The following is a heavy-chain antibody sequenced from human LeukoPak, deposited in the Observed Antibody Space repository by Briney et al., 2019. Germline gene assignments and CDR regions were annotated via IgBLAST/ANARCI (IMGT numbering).Heavy chain of an antibody. V-gene: IGHV4-31*03. J-gene: IGHJ5*02. CDR3: ARYGSGSTWFDP. D-gene: IGHD3-10*01. CDR2: INYSGST. CDR1: GGSISSGGYY. Sequence: SQTLSLTCTVSGGSISSGGYYWSWIRQHPGKGLEWIGYINYSGSTYYNPSLKSRLTISVDTSKNHFSLKLSSVTAADTAVYYCARYGSGSTWFDPWGQGTLVTVSS.